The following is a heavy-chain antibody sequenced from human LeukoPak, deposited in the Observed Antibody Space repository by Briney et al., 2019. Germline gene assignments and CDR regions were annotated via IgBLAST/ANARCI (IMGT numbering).Heavy chain of an antibody. CDR1: GFTFSSYW. CDR2: IKQDGSEK. J-gene: IGHJ4*02. D-gene: IGHD2-2*02. Sequence: GGSLRLSCAASGFTFSSYWMSWVRQAPGKGLEWVANIKQDGSEKYYVDSVKGRFTISRDNARNSLYLQMNSLRAEDTAVYYCARDVGPRYCSSTSCYRGFDYWGQGTLVTVSS. CDR3: ARDVGPRYCSSTSCYRGFDY. V-gene: IGHV3-7*01.